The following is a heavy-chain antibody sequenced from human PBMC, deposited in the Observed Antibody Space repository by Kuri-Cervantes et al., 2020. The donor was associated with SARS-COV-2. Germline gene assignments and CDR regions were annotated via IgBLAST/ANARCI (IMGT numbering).Heavy chain of an antibody. CDR1: GFTFSSYA. D-gene: IGHD2-2*01. Sequence: GESLKISCAASGFTFSSYAMHWVRQAPGKGPEWVAVISYDGSNKYYADSVKGRFTISRDNSKNTLYLQMNSLRAEDTAVYYCARPYCSSTSCYPVDVWGQGTTVTVSS. J-gene: IGHJ6*02. CDR3: ARPYCSSTSCYPVDV. V-gene: IGHV3-30*01. CDR2: ISYDGSNK.